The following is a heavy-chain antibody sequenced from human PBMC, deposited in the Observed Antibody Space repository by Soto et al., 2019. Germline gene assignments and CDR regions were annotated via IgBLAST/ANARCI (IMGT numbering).Heavy chain of an antibody. CDR1: GFSLPTDRVG. Sequence: QITLKESGPTLVKPTQTLTLTCTFSGFSLPTDRVGVGWIRQPPGKALEWLAVIYWDDSKTYRPSLKSRLTTAKDTAKTQVALTMTDMDPVDTATYYCAHAYGGRSLSWGQGTLVTVSS. V-gene: IGHV2-5*02. CDR3: AHAYGGRSLS. D-gene: IGHD1-26*01. J-gene: IGHJ5*02. CDR2: IYWDDSK.